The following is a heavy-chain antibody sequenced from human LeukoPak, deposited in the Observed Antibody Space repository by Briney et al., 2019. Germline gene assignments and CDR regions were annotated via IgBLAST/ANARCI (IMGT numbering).Heavy chain of an antibody. CDR3: AKDRSGNSYGHFDY. CDR2: ISSSGSTI. D-gene: IGHD3-10*01. Sequence: GGSLRLSCAASGFTFSSYEMNWVRQAPGKGLEWVSYISSSGSTIYYADSVKGRFTISRDNAKNSLYLQMNSLRAEDTALYYCAKDRSGNSYGHFDYWGQGTLVTVSS. V-gene: IGHV3-48*03. CDR1: GFTFSSYE. J-gene: IGHJ4*02.